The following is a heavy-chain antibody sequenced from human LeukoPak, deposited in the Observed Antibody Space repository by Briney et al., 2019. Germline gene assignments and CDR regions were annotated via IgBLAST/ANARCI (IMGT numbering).Heavy chain of an antibody. CDR2: INHSGST. Sequence: SETLSLTCAVYGGSFSGYYWSWIRQPPGKGLEWIGEINHSGSTNYNPSLESRVTISVDTSKNQFSLKLSSATAADTAVYYCARVAVAGIRYNWFDPWGQGTLVTVSS. CDR3: ARVAVAGIRYNWFDP. V-gene: IGHV4-34*01. CDR1: GGSFSGYY. D-gene: IGHD6-19*01. J-gene: IGHJ5*02.